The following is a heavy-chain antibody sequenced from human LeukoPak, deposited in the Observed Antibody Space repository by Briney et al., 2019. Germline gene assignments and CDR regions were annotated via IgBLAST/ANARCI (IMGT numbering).Heavy chain of an antibody. Sequence: PSETLSLTCTVSGGSISSGGYYWSWIRQHPGKGLEWIGYIYYSGTTNYNPSLKSRVTISLDTSKNQFSLKLSSVTAADTAVYYCASSRESYSGYFNWFDPWGQGTLVTVSS. CDR3: ASSRESYSGYFNWFDP. J-gene: IGHJ5*02. D-gene: IGHD3-22*01. V-gene: IGHV4-61*08. CDR2: IYYSGTT. CDR1: GGSISSGGYY.